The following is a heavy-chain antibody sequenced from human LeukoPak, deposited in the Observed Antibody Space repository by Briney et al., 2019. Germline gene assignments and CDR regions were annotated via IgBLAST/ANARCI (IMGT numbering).Heavy chain of an antibody. CDR2: IISIFGTA. Sequence: ASVKVSCKASGGTFSSYAISWVRQAPGQGLEWMGGIISIFGTANYAQKFQGRVTITTDESTSTAYMELSSLRSEDTAVYYCARAVENPLYDFWSGQNWFDPWGQGTLVTVSS. D-gene: IGHD3-3*01. V-gene: IGHV1-69*05. J-gene: IGHJ5*02. CDR1: GGTFSSYA. CDR3: ARAVENPLYDFWSGQNWFDP.